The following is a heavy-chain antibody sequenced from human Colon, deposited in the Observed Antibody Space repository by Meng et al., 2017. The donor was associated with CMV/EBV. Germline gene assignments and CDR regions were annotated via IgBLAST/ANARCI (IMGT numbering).Heavy chain of an antibody. CDR1: GYTFTDYY. V-gene: IGHV1-2*02. Sequence: ASVKVSCKASGYTFTDYYIHWVRQAPGQGLEWMGWIKPNSGDTNYAQKFQGRVTMTRDTSISTAYMEVSSLTSDDTAVYYCAKVESDYYDMSGDYYGVLPDYWGQGTLVTVSS. D-gene: IGHD3-22*01. J-gene: IGHJ4*02. CDR2: IKPNSGDT. CDR3: AKVESDYYDMSGDYYGVLPDY.